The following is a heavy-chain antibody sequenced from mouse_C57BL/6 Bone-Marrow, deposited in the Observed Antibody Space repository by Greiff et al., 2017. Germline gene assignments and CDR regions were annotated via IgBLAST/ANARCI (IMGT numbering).Heavy chain of an antibody. D-gene: IGHD2-4*01. CDR2: ISSGGDYI. J-gene: IGHJ3*01. CDR3: TRGGDYGAFAY. V-gene: IGHV5-9-1*02. Sequence: EVHLVESGEGLVKPGGSLKLSCAASGFTFSSYAMSWVRQTPEKRLEWVAYISSGGDYIYYADTVKGRFTISRDNARNTLYLQMSSLKSEDTAMYYCTRGGDYGAFAYWCQGTLVTVSA. CDR1: GFTFSSYA.